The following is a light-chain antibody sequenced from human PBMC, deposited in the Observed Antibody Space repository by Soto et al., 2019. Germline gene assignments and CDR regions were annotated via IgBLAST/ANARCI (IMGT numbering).Light chain of an antibody. CDR3: SSYTTTSTGV. Sequence: QSALTQPASVSGSPGQSITISCTGTSSDVGGYNYVSWYQQHPGKAPKLMVYEVSDRPLGVSNRFSGSKSGNTASLTISGLQPEDEADYYCSSYTTTSTGVFGGGTKVTVL. V-gene: IGLV2-14*01. J-gene: IGLJ3*02. CDR1: SSDVGGYNY. CDR2: EVS.